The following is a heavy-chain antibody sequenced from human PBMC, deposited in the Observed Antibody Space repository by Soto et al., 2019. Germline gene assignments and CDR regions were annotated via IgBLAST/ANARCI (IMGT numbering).Heavy chain of an antibody. CDR3: ARHGKEDIVATRASDY. CDR1: GGSISSSSYY. J-gene: IGHJ4*02. CDR2: IYYSGST. Sequence: ASETLSLTCTVSGGSISSSSYYWGWIRQPPGKGMEWIGSIYYSGSTYYNPSLKSRVTISVDTSNNQFSLKLSSVTAADTAVYYCARHGKEDIVATRASDYWGQGTLVTVSS. D-gene: IGHD5-12*01. V-gene: IGHV4-39*01.